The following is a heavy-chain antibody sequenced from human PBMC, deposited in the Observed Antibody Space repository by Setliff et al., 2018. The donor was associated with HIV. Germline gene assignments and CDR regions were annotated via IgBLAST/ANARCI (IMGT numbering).Heavy chain of an antibody. CDR2: ISSNGGST. D-gene: IGHD7-27*01. CDR1: GFRVTDTY. J-gene: IGHJ4*02. V-gene: IGHV3-64D*09. Sequence: PGGSLRLSCEASGFRVTDTYMAWVRQAPGKGLEYVSAISSNGGSTYYADSVKGRFTISRDNSKNTLYLQMSSLRAEDTAVYYCAKLTPFDYWGQGTLVTVSS. CDR3: AKLTPFDY.